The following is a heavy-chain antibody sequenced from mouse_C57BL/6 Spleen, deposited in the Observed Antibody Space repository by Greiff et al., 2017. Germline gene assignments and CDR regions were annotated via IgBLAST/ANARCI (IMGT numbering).Heavy chain of an antibody. J-gene: IGHJ4*01. Sequence: QVQLQQPGAELVRPGSSVKLSCKASGYTFTSSWMHWVKQRPGQGLEWIGVIDPSDSYTNYNQKFKGKATLTVDTSSSTAYMQLSSLTSEDSAVYYCARLFDAMDYWGQGTSVTVSS. CDR1: GYTFTSSW. CDR2: IDPSDSYT. CDR3: ARLFDAMDY. V-gene: IGHV1-59*01.